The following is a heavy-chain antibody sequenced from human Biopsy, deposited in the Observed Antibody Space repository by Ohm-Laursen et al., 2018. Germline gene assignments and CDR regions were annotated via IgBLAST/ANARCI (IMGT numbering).Heavy chain of an antibody. V-gene: IGHV3-33*01. CDR1: GFSYCRHG. J-gene: IGHJ4*02. Sequence: SLRLSCSSSGFSYCRHGMHWVRQAPGTGLEWVAVIWPDGNNKYYADSAKDRFTTSSDPSRNTHYMQMNSQRVEDTALYYCARDAEEFDSSGPRFDSWGQGTLVTVSS. CDR3: ARDAEEFDSSGPRFDS. D-gene: IGHD3-22*01. CDR2: IWPDGNNK.